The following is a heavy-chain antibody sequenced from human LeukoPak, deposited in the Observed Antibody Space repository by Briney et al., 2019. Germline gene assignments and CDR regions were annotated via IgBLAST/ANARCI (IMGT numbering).Heavy chain of an antibody. Sequence: SQTLSLTCAISGDSVSSNSVAWNWIRQSPSSCLEWLGRTFYRSKWYYDYEVCVNSRLTINPDTSKKQFSLQLNSVHTEDSAIYYCARWDHDQAHLDSWGQGTLVTVSS. J-gene: IGHJ4*02. CDR2: TFYRSKWYY. D-gene: IGHD1-1*01. CDR3: ARWDHDQAHLDS. CDR1: GDSVSSNSVA. V-gene: IGHV6-1*01.